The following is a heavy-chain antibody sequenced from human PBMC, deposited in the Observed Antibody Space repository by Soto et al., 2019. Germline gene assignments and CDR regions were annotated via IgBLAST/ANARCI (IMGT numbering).Heavy chain of an antibody. CDR2: IYSGGST. CDR1: GFTVSSNY. D-gene: IGHD3-10*01. V-gene: IGHV3-66*01. J-gene: IGHJ6*03. Sequence: EVQLVESGGGLVQPGGSLRLSCAASGFTVSSNYMSWVRQAPGKGLEWVSVIYSGGSTYYADSVKGRFTISRDNSKNTLYLQMNSRRAEDTAVYYCARASMVRGVPFYYYYYMDVWGKGTTVTVSS. CDR3: ARASMVRGVPFYYYYYMDV.